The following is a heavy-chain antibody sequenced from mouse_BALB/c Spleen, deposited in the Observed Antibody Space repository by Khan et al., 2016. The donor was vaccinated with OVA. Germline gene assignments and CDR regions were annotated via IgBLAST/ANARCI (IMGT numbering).Heavy chain of an antibody. V-gene: IGHV5-17*02. D-gene: IGHD1-1*01. CDR2: ISGDRITI. Sequence: EVMLVESGGGLVQPGGSRKLSCAASGFTLRSYGMHWVRPAPEKGLEWVAYISGDRITISYADTVKGRFTISRDNPHTTLFLQMTMLMSEDTAMYYCATSYYYGDYFDYWGPGTTLTVSS. CDR3: ATSYYYGDYFDY. J-gene: IGHJ2*01. CDR1: GFTLRSYG.